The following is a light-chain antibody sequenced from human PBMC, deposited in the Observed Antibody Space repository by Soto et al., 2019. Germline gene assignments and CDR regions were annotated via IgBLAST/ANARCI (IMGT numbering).Light chain of an antibody. CDR1: QSISSW. CDR2: KAS. Sequence: DIQMTQSPSTLSASVGDRVTITCRASQSISSWLAWYQQKPGKAPKLLIYKASSLESGVPSRFSGSGSGTEFTLTISSPQPDDFATYYCQQYNSYSGTFGGGTKVDIK. V-gene: IGKV1-5*03. J-gene: IGKJ4*01. CDR3: QQYNSYSGT.